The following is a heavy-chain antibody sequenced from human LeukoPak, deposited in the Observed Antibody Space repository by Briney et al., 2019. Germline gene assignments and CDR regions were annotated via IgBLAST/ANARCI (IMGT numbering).Heavy chain of an antibody. J-gene: IGHJ4*02. Sequence: GGSLRLSCAASGFTFSSYGMHWVRQAPGKGLEWVAVISYDGSNKYYADSVKGRFTISRDNSKNTLYLQINSLRAEDTAVYYCAINSEKPYWGQGTLVTVSS. CDR3: AINSEKPY. D-gene: IGHD1-26*01. V-gene: IGHV3-30*03. CDR1: GFTFSSYG. CDR2: ISYDGSNK.